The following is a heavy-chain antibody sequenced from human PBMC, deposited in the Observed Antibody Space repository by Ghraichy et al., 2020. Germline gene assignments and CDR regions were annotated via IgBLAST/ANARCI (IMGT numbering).Heavy chain of an antibody. CDR1: GYTFTGYS. V-gene: IGHV1-2*04. J-gene: IGHJ3*01. Sequence: ASVKVSCKASGYTFTGYSIHWVRQAPGQGLEWMGWISPHNGGTNYAQKFQGWVIMTRDTSINTAYMELRRLRSDDDRAVYYCARRGGDALDFWGQGTMVTVSS. D-gene: IGHD2-15*01. CDR3: ARRGGDALDF. CDR2: ISPHNGGT.